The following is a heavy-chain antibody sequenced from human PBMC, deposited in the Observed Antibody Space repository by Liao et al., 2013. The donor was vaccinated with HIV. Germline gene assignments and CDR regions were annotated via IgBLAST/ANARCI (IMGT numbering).Heavy chain of an antibody. J-gene: IGHJ5*02. CDR1: GGSISSGGHY. D-gene: IGHD1-1*01. CDR2: IHTSGST. CDR3: ARLERRNWFDP. V-gene: IGHV4-61*02. Sequence: QVQLQESGPGLVKPSQTLSLTCTVSGGSISSGGHYWSWIRQPAGKGLEWIGRIHTSGSTNNNPFLKSRVTISVDTSKNQFSLKVSSVTAADTAVYYCARLERRNWFDPWGQGTLVTVSS.